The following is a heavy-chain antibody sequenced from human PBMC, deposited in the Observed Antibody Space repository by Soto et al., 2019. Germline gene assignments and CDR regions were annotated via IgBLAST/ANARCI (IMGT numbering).Heavy chain of an antibody. CDR1: GFTFTSSA. V-gene: IGHV1-58*01. CDR3: AADPYGDYVYYFDY. Sequence: SVKVSCKASGFTFTSSAVQWVRQARGQRLEWIGWIVVGGGNTNYAQKFQERVTITRDMSTSTAYMELSSLRSEDTAVYYCAADPYGDYVYYFDYWGQGTLVTVSP. J-gene: IGHJ4*02. D-gene: IGHD4-17*01. CDR2: IVVGGGNT.